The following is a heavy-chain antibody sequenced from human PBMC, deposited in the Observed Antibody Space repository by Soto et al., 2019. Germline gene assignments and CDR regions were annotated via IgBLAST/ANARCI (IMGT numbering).Heavy chain of an antibody. CDR3: AKDDNTAMVHYYYYYGMDV. CDR2: ISYDGSNK. V-gene: IGHV3-30*18. Sequence: QVPLVESGGGVVQPGRSLRLSCAASGFTFSSYGMHWVRQAPGKGLEWVAVISYDGSNKYYADSVKGRFTISRDNSKNTLYLQMNSLRAEDTAVYYCAKDDNTAMVHYYYYYGMDVWGQGTTVTVSS. CDR1: GFTFSSYG. J-gene: IGHJ6*02. D-gene: IGHD5-18*01.